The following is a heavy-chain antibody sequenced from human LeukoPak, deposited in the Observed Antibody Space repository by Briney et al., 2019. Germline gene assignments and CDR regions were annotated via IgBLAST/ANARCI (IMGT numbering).Heavy chain of an antibody. J-gene: IGHJ4*02. CDR2: IDGRGSDI. D-gene: IGHD2-21*01. Sequence: PGGSLRLSCAASGFTFRDYYMSWIRQSPGKGLEWVSHIDGRGSDISYADSVKGRFPISTDNPNHSLYLQMNSLRADDPAVYYCARRDHYLPYWGQ. CDR3: ARRDHYLPY. CDR1: GFTFRDYY. V-gene: IGHV3-11*01.